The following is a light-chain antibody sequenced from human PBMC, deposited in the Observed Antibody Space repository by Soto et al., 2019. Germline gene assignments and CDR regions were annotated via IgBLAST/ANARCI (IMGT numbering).Light chain of an antibody. Sequence: DIQMTQSPSSLSASVGDRVTITCQASQDITNYLNWYQQKPGKAPNLLIYGASKLETGVPSRFSGSGSGTDFTFTISSLQAEDIGTYFCQQYDSVFTFGQGTRLEIK. CDR2: GAS. J-gene: IGKJ5*01. CDR1: QDITNY. V-gene: IGKV1-33*01. CDR3: QQYDSVFT.